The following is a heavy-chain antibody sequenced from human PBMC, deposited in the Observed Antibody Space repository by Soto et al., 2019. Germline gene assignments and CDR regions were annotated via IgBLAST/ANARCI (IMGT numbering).Heavy chain of an antibody. CDR3: ARGRSTMVREPLDY. Sequence: QVQLVQSGAEVKKPGASVKVSCKASGYTLTSYDINWERQATGQGFEWMGWMNPNSGNTGYAQKFQGRVTMTRNTSISTAYMELSSLRSEDTAVYYCARGRSTMVREPLDYWGQGTLVTVSS. CDR2: MNPNSGNT. D-gene: IGHD3-10*01. V-gene: IGHV1-8*01. CDR1: GYTLTSYD. J-gene: IGHJ4*02.